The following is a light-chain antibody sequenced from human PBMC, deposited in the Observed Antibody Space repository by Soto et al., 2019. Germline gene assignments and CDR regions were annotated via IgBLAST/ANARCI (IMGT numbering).Light chain of an antibody. CDR1: QSVRSN. CDR3: QQRSNWPPFIT. Sequence: TQSPATLSGPPGVRSTVCRWASQSVRSNLAWYQQKPGQAPRLLIYDASNRATGIPARFSGSGSGTDFTLTISSLEPEDFAVYYCQQRSNWPPFITFGQGTRLEIK. CDR2: DAS. J-gene: IGKJ5*01. V-gene: IGKV3-11*01.